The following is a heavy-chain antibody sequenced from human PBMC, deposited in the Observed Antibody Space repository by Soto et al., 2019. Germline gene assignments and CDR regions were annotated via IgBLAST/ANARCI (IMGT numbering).Heavy chain of an antibody. CDR1: GYTFTSYG. CDR2: INPGNGNT. Sequence: PSVKVSCKASGYTFTSYGMNWVRQAPGRGLEWMGWINPGNGNTKYSQKFQGRVIIERDTSASTAYMELTSLRSEDTAVYYCARIGDGHEKGCYGIDFCGTGTSGIVSS. CDR3: ARIGDGHEKGCYGIDF. V-gene: IGHV1-3*01. J-gene: IGHJ6*04.